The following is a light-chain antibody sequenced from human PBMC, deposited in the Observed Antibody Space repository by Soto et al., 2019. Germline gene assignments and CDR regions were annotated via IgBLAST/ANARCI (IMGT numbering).Light chain of an antibody. CDR2: GAS. Sequence: IVLTQSPGTLSLSPGERATLSCRTSQSVSNNYLAWYQQKPGQAPRLLISGASTRATGIPARFSGSGSGTEFTLTISSLQSEDFAVYYCQQYNNWPSITFGQGTRLEIK. CDR1: QSVSNN. V-gene: IGKV3-15*01. CDR3: QQYNNWPSIT. J-gene: IGKJ5*01.